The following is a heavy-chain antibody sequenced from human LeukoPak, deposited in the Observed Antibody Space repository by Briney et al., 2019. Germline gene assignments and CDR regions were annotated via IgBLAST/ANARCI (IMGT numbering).Heavy chain of an antibody. J-gene: IGHJ5*02. V-gene: IGHV1-46*01. CDR2: INPSGTGT. CDR3: ATDHSMANTAWWFDP. CDR1: GYTITNNY. D-gene: IGHD5-24*01. Sequence: GASVKVSCKASGYTITNNYMHWVRQAPGQGLEWMGGINPSGTGTSYAQKFQGRITMSRDTSTSTVYMELSSLRSEDTAFYYCATDHSMANTAWWFDPWGQGTLVTVSS.